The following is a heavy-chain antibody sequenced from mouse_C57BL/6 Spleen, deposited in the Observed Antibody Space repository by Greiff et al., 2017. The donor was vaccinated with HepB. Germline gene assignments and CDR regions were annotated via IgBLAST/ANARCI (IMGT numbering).Heavy chain of an antibody. CDR1: GYAFSSSW. CDR2: IYPGDGDT. CDR3: ARDYGSSHYYAMDY. Sequence: VKVVESGPELVKPGASVKISCKASGYAFSSSWMNWVKQRPGKGLEWIGRIYPGDGDTNYNGKFKGKATLTADKSSSTAYMQLSSLTSEDSAVYFCARDYGSSHYYAMDYWGQGTSVTVSS. D-gene: IGHD1-1*01. J-gene: IGHJ4*01. V-gene: IGHV1-82*01.